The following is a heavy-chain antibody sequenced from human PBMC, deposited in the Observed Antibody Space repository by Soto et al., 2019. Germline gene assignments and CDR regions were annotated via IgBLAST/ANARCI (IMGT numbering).Heavy chain of an antibody. J-gene: IGHJ6*02. CDR1: GYSIRSGYF. Sequence: SETLSLTCAVSGYSIRSGYFWGWIRQPPGKGLEWIGSMYHSGITYYNLSLKSLVTISVDTSKNKLSLKLSSATAEDTAVYYCARSMYSNSAQLYYGMDVWGQGTTVTVSS. CDR2: MYHSGIT. CDR3: ARSMYSNSAQLYYGMDV. D-gene: IGHD6-6*01. V-gene: IGHV4-38-2*01.